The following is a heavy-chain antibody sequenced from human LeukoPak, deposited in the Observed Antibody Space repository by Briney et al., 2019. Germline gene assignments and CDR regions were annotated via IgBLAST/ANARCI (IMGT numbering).Heavy chain of an antibody. D-gene: IGHD4-17*01. CDR1: GGSFSGYS. CDR2: INHSGSA. J-gene: IGHJ2*01. CDR3: AREEAAVTPGNWYFDL. Sequence: SETLSFTRAVYGGSFSGYSWIWIRQPPGTGLEWTGEINHSGSANYDPSLKSRVNISVDTSKNQFSLKLSSVTAADTAVYYCAREEAAVTPGNWYFDLWGRGTLVTVSS. V-gene: IGHV4-34*01.